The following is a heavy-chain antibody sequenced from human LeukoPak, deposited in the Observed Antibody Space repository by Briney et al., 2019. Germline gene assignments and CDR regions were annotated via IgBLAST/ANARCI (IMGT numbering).Heavy chain of an antibody. D-gene: IGHD2-2*01. CDR3: ARDLGVVPAWGWFDP. J-gene: IGHJ5*02. Sequence: SETLSLTCTVSGYSISSGYYWGWIRQSPGKGLEWIGSIYHGGSTYYNPSLRSRVIVSVDTSKNHFSLKMSSVTAADTAVYYCARDLGVVPAWGWFDPWGQGTLVTVSS. CDR2: IYHGGST. V-gene: IGHV4-38-2*02. CDR1: GYSISSGYY.